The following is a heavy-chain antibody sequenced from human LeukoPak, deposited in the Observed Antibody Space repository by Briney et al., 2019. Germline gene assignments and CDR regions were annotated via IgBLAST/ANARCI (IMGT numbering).Heavy chain of an antibody. D-gene: IGHD1-26*01. CDR3: ARDYSGSYYGWFDP. CDR2: IYYSGST. CDR1: GASISSSSYY. V-gene: IGHV4-39*02. J-gene: IGHJ5*02. Sequence: KPSETLSLTCTVSGASISSSSYYWGLVRQPPGKGLEWIGSIYYSGSTDYNPSLKSRVTISVDKSKNQFSLKLSSVTAADTAVYYCARDYSGSYYGWFDPWGQGTLVTVSS.